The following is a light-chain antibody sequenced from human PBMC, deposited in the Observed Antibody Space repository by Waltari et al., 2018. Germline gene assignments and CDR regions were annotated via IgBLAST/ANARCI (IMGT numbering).Light chain of an antibody. CDR1: HSVSSS. CDR3: QQYTNWPLI. V-gene: IGKV3-15*01. Sequence: EIVLTQSPASLSLSPGERATLSCRATHSVSSSLAWYQQRGGKAPRLLIYGASSRATGVPDRFSGSGSGTDFTLTISSLEAEDFAVYYCQQYTNWPLIFGGGTKVEIK. J-gene: IGKJ4*01. CDR2: GAS.